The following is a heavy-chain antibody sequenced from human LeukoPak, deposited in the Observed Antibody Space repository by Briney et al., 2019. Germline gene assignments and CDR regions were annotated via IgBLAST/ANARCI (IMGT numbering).Heavy chain of an antibody. CDR1: GYTFTSYY. CDR3: ARDPAVVTPLYYFDY. V-gene: IGHV1-46*01. D-gene: IGHD4-23*01. CDR2: INPSGGST. J-gene: IGHJ4*02. Sequence: ASVKVSCKASGYTFTSYYMHWVRQAPGQGLEWMGIINPSGGSTSYAQKFQGRVTMTRDTSTSTVYMELSSLGSEDTAVYYCARDPAVVTPLYYFDYWGQGTLVTVSS.